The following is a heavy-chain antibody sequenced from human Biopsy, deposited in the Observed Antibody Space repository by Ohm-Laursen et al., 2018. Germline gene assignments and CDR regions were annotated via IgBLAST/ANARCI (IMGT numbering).Heavy chain of an antibody. J-gene: IGHJ3*02. CDR2: IYYSGST. V-gene: IGHV4-61*01. CDR1: GGSVSSGSYY. D-gene: IGHD5-12*01. CDR3: AGRPWPNAFDI. Sequence: TLSLTCTVSGGSVSSGSYYWSWIRQPPGKGLEWIGYIYYSGSTNYNPSLKSRVTISVDTSRNQFSLKLSSVTAAVTAVYYCAGRPWPNAFDIWGQGTMVTVSS.